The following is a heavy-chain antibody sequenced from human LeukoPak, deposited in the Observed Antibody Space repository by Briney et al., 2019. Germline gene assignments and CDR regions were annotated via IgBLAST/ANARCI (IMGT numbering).Heavy chain of an antibody. J-gene: IGHJ3*01. CDR2: MNGEGTTT. CDR1: GFTLSHYW. V-gene: IGHV3-74*03. D-gene: IGHD2-15*01. Sequence: GGSLRLSCEASGFTLSHYWMHWVRQVPGKGLFWVARMNGEGTTTTYADPVKGRFTISRDNAKNMVFLQMNSLRDDDTAVYYCAREPSGGWTLNASDLWGQGTMVTVSS. CDR3: AREPSGGWTLNASDL.